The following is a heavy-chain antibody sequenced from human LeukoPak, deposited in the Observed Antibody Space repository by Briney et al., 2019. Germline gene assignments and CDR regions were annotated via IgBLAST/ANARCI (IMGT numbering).Heavy chain of an antibody. V-gene: IGHV3-11*01. CDR3: ARVKGSPRSPRTDAFDI. D-gene: IGHD1/OR15-1a*01. CDR1: GFTFSDYY. J-gene: IGHJ3*02. CDR2: ISSSGSTI. Sequence: GGSLKLSCAASGFTFSDYYMTWIRQAPGKGLEWVSYISSSGSTIYYADSVKGRFSISRDNAKNSLYLQMSSLRAEDTAVYYCARVKGSPRSPRTDAFDIWAKGQWSPSLQ.